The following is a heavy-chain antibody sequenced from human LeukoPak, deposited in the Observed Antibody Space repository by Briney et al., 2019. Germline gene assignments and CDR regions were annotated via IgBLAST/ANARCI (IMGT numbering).Heavy chain of an antibody. CDR2: IYTTGST. CDR3: ARHAGPYNWNYGFFDY. Sequence: SSETLSLTCTVSGVSISSYYWSWLRQPPGKGLEWVGYIYTTGSTNYNVSLKSRVTMSVDTSKNQFALKLSSVTAPDPAVYYCARHAGPYNWNYGFFDYWGQGTLVTVSS. J-gene: IGHJ4*02. D-gene: IGHD1-7*01. V-gene: IGHV4-4*09. CDR1: GVSISSYY.